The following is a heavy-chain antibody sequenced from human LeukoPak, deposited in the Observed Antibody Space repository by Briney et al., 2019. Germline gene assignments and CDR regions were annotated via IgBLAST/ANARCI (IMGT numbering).Heavy chain of an antibody. CDR2: ISWNSGSI. D-gene: IGHD4-17*01. Sequence: GGSLRLSCAASGFTFDDYAMHWVRQAPGKGLEWVSGISWNSGSIGYADSVKGRFTISRDNAKNSLYLQMNSLRAEDTALYYCAKGHDYGDPFDYWGQGTLVTVSS. V-gene: IGHV3-9*01. J-gene: IGHJ4*02. CDR1: GFTFDDYA. CDR3: AKGHDYGDPFDY.